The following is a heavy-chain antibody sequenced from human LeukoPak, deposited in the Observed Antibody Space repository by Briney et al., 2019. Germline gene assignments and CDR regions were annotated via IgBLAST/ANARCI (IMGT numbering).Heavy chain of an antibody. J-gene: IGHJ6*03. D-gene: IGHD3-3*01. Sequence: ASVKVSCKASGYTFTSYDINWVRQATGQGLEWMGWMNPNSGNTGYAQKFQGRATITRNTSISTAYMELSSLRSEDTAVYYCAREVRRVYDFWSGYRRRGMDVWGKGTTVTVSS. CDR1: GYTFTSYD. CDR3: AREVRRVYDFWSGYRRRGMDV. CDR2: MNPNSGNT. V-gene: IGHV1-8*01.